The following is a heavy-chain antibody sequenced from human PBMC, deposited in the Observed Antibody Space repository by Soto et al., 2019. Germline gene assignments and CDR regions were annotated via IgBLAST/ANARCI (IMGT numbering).Heavy chain of an antibody. J-gene: IGHJ6*02. D-gene: IGHD4-17*01. Sequence: GGSLRLSCAASGFTFSSYGMHWVRQAPVKGLEWVAVISDDGSNKYYADSVKGRFTIYRDNSKNTLYLKMNSLRAKDTDVYYCANDLNPFGDYGVSYGMDVWGQGTTVTVSS. CDR3: ANDLNPFGDYGVSYGMDV. CDR1: GFTFSSYG. V-gene: IGHV3-30*18. CDR2: ISDDGSNK.